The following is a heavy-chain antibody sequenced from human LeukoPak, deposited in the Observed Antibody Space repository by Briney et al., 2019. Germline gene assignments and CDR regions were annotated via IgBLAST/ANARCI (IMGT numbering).Heavy chain of an antibody. J-gene: IGHJ4*02. CDR2: IIPIFGTA. D-gene: IGHD4-23*01. CDR3: ARWRDDYGGDFYFDY. CDR1: GYTFTSYG. Sequence: SVKVSCKASGYTFTSYGISWVRQAPGQGLEWMGGIIPIFGTANYAQKFQGRVTITTDESTSTAYMELSSLRSEDTAVYYCARWRDDYGGDFYFDYWGQGTLVTVSS. V-gene: IGHV1-69*05.